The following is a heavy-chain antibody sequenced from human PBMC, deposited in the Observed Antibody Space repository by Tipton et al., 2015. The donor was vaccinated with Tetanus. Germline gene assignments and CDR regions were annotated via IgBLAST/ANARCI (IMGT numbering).Heavy chain of an antibody. CDR3: ARWGDASGSTNLYAFDI. CDR1: GGSVSSGSYY. J-gene: IGHJ3*02. D-gene: IGHD3-10*01. V-gene: IGHV4-61*01. CDR2: ILYGAST. Sequence: TLSLTCTVFGGSVSSGSYYWAWIRQPPGKGLEYIGYILYGASTHYNPSLKSRVTVSADPSQNQFSLKMSSVTAADTAVYYCARWGDASGSTNLYAFDIWGQGTMVSVSS.